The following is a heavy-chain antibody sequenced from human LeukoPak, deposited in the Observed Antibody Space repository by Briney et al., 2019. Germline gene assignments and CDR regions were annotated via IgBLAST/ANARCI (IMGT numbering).Heavy chain of an antibody. V-gene: IGHV3-30*04. CDR3: ARDLLEQWLDTVFDY. CDR1: GFTFSSYA. D-gene: IGHD6-19*01. J-gene: IGHJ4*02. CDR2: ISYDGSNK. Sequence: GGSLRLSCAASGFTFSSYAMHWVRQAPGKGLEWVAVISYDGSNKYYADSVKGRFTISRDNSKNTLYLQMNSLRAEDTAVYYCARDLLEQWLDTVFDYWGQGTLVTVSS.